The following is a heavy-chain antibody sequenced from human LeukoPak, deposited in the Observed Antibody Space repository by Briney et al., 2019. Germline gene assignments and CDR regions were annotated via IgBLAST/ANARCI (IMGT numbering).Heavy chain of an antibody. D-gene: IGHD6-19*01. CDR1: GGSISGYY. CDR3: ARLIAVAGTLSFFDY. J-gene: IGHJ4*02. V-gene: IGHV4-59*08. CDR2: ISYSGST. Sequence: SETLSLTRTVSGGSISGYYWSWIRQAPGKGLECIGYISYSGSTYYNTSLKSRLTISVDTSKNQFSLKLNSVTAADTAVYYCARLIAVAGTLSFFDYWGQGILVTVSS.